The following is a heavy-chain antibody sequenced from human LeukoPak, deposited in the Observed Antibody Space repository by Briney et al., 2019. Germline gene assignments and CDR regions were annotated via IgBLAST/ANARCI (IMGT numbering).Heavy chain of an antibody. CDR3: ARVWELGIYCSSTSCQTYYFDY. D-gene: IGHD2-2*01. CDR1: GYTFTTNA. J-gene: IGHJ4*02. Sequence: ASVKVSFKASGYTFTTNAISWVRQAPGQGLEWMGWISAYNGNTNYAQKLQGRVTMTTDTSTSTAYMELRSLRSDDTAVYYCARVWELGIYCSSTSCQTYYFDYWGQGTLVTVSS. CDR2: ISAYNGNT. V-gene: IGHV1-18*01.